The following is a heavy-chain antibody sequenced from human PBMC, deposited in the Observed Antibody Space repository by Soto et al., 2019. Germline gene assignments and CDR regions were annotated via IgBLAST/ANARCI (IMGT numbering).Heavy chain of an antibody. Sequence: PSETLSLTCTVSGGSLTSGSYYWSWIRQSPGNGLEWIGYIYYDGTTYYNPSLKSRVTILVDRSKNQFSLKLSSVTAADTAVYYCARGEVVALGYWGQGTLVTVSS. D-gene: IGHD2-15*01. CDR3: ARGEVVALGY. CDR2: IYYDGTT. CDR1: GGSLTSGSYY. V-gene: IGHV4-30-4*01. J-gene: IGHJ4*02.